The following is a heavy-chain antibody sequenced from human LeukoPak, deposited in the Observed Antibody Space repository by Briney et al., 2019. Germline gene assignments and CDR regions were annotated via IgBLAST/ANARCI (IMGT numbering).Heavy chain of an antibody. J-gene: IGHJ4*02. Sequence: GGSLRLSCAASGITFSSYAMSWVRQAPGKGLEWVSGISGSGGSTHNADSVKGRFTISRGNSKNTLYPQMNSLRAEDTAIYYCAKGGHYDYVWGSYRLDYWGQGTLVTVSS. CDR2: ISGSGGST. V-gene: IGHV3-23*01. D-gene: IGHD3-16*02. CDR1: GITFSSYA. CDR3: AKGGHYDYVWGSYRLDY.